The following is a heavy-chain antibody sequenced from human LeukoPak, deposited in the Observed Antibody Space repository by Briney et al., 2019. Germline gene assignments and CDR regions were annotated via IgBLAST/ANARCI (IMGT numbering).Heavy chain of an antibody. CDR3: ARGAWATRLGS. V-gene: IGHV4-34*01. CDR1: GDSLNSYY. J-gene: IGHJ4*02. CDR2: IYESGTT. D-gene: IGHD2-15*01. Sequence: NPSETLSLTCAVYGDSLNSYYWSWVRQPPGEGLEWIGEIYESGTTEYNPSLKSRVTISMVPSKQQFSLSLSSVTAADTAVYYCARGAWATRLGSWGRGTPVSVSS.